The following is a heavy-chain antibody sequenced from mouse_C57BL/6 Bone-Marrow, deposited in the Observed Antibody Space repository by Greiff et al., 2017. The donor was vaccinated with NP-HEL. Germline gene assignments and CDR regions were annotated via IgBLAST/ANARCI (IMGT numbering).Heavy chain of an antibody. CDR3: TTLLHY. CDR2: IDPENGDT. J-gene: IGHJ4*01. CDR1: GFNITDDY. D-gene: IGHD2-10*01. V-gene: IGHV14-4*01. Sequence: EVQLQESGAELVRPGASVKLSCTASGFNITDDYMHWVKQRPEQGLEWIGWIDPENGDTEYASKFQGKATITEDASSNTAYLQRSSLTYEDTAVYYCTTLLHYWGQGTSVTVSS.